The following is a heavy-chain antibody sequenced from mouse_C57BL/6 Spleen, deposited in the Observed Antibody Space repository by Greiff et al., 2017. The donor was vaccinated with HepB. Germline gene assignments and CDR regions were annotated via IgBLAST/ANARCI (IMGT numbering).Heavy chain of an antibody. CDR1: GYTFTSYW. CDR3: ARRGITTVVAKVDAMDY. Sequence: QVQLQQPGAELVMPGASVKLSCKASGYTFTSYWMHWVKQRPGQGLEWIGDIDPSDSDTNYNQKFKGKSTLTVDKSSSTAYMQLSSLTSGDSAVYDCARRGITTVVAKVDAMDYWGQGTSVTVSS. V-gene: IGHV1-69*01. D-gene: IGHD1-1*01. J-gene: IGHJ4*01. CDR2: IDPSDSDT.